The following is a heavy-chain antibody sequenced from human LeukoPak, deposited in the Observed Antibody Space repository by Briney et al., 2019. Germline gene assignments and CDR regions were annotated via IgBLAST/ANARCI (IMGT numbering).Heavy chain of an antibody. Sequence: GGSLRLSCAASGFTFSSYGMHWVRQAPGKGLEWVAVISYDGSNKYYADSVRGRFTISRDNSKNTLYLQMSSLRAEDTAVYYCAAIFGVVIRYYYGMDVWGQGTTVTVSS. CDR1: GFTFSSYG. D-gene: IGHD3-3*01. CDR2: ISYDGSNK. CDR3: AAIFGVVIRYYYGMDV. J-gene: IGHJ6*02. V-gene: IGHV3-30*03.